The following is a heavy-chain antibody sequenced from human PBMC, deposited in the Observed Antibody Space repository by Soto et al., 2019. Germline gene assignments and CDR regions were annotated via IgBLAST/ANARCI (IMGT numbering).Heavy chain of an antibody. CDR2: INPGNGNT. J-gene: IGHJ4*02. CDR1: GYTFTSYG. CDR3: ARGGYFDSSNYLAY. Sequence: XSVKVSCKASGYTFTSYGINWVRQAPGRGLEWMGWINPGNGNTKYSQQFQGRVIIDRDTSASTAYMELSSLRPEDTAVYYCARGGYFDSSNYLAYWGLGPLVTVS. D-gene: IGHD3-22*01. V-gene: IGHV1-3*01.